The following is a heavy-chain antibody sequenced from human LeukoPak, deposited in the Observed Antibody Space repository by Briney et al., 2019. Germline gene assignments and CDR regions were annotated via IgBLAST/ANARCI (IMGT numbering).Heavy chain of an antibody. Sequence: PGGSLRLSWAAAGFTFSSHGMHWVRQAPGKGREWVATIRYDGSKKWYAESVRGRFTISRDDSKNTLFLQMNNLRVEDTAVYYCAREDSSGWYTAYWGQGTLVTVSS. CDR2: IRYDGSKK. J-gene: IGHJ4*02. V-gene: IGHV3-33*01. CDR3: AREDSSGWYTAY. D-gene: IGHD6-19*01. CDR1: GFTFSSHG.